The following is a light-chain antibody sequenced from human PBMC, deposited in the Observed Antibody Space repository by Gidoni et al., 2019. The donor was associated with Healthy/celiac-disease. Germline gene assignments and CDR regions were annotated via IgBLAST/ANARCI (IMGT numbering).Light chain of an antibody. CDR1: QSVSSY. J-gene: IGKJ1*01. CDR3: QQRSNWRT. CDR2: DAS. V-gene: IGKV3-11*01. Sequence: EIVLTQSPATLSLSPGERATLSCRASQSVSSYLAWCQQKPGQAPRLLIYDASNSATGIPARFSGSGSGTDFTLTISSLEPEDFAVYYCQQRSNWRTFGQXTKVEIK.